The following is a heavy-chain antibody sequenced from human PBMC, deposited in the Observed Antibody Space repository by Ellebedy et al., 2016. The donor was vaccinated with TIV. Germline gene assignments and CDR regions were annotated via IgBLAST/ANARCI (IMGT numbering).Heavy chain of an antibody. V-gene: IGHV3-53*01. D-gene: IGHD3-16*01. Sequence: GESLEISCAASGFTVSSNYMSWVRQAPGKGLEWVSIIYSSGSTYYADSVRGRFTISRHNSKNTLYLQMNSLRADDTAIYYCARVDRGLAFDIWGQGTMVTVSS. CDR1: GFTVSSNY. J-gene: IGHJ3*02. CDR2: IYSSGST. CDR3: ARVDRGLAFDI.